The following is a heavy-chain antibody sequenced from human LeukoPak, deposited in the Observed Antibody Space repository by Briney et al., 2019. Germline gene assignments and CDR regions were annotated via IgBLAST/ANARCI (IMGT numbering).Heavy chain of an antibody. V-gene: IGHV4-59*01. CDR3: ARTDSSGYYSYFDS. CDR2: TYYSGST. J-gene: IGHJ4*02. CDR1: GGSISSYY. Sequence: PSETLSLTCTVSGGSISSYYWSWIRQPPGKGLEWIGYTYYSGSTNYNPSLKSRVTISVDTSKNQFSLKLSSVTAADTAVYYCARTDSSGYYSYFDSWGQGTLVTVSS. D-gene: IGHD3-22*01.